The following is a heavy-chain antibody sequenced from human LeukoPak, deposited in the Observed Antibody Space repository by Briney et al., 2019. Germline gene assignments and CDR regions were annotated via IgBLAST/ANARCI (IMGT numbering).Heavy chain of an antibody. CDR2: ISWNSGSI. CDR3: AKDREYSSSSDFDY. V-gene: IGHV3-9*01. J-gene: IGHJ4*02. Sequence: GGSLRLSCAASGFTFDDYAMHWVRQAPGKGLEWVSGISWNSGSIGYADSVKGRFTISRDNAKNSLYLQMNSLRAEDTALYYCAKDREYSSSSDFDYWGQGTLVTVSS. D-gene: IGHD6-13*01. CDR1: GFTFDDYA.